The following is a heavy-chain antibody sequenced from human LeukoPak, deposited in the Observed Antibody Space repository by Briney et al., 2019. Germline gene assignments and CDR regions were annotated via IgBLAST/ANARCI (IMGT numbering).Heavy chain of an antibody. CDR2: ISGSGGST. Sequence: GGSLRLSCAVSGFTLSSNAMNWVRQAPGKGLEWGSGISGSGGSTYYADAVKGRITISRDKSKNTLYLLMISLRAEDTAVYYWAIRKQQVVPPRAYPYYYGMDVWGQGTTVTVSS. D-gene: IGHD6-13*01. CDR1: GFTLSSNA. CDR3: AIRKQQVVPPRAYPYYYGMDV. V-gene: IGHV3-23*01. J-gene: IGHJ6*02.